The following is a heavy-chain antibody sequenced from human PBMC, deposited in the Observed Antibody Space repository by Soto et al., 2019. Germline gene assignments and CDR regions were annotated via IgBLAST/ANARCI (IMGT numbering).Heavy chain of an antibody. CDR2: IYPGDSDT. D-gene: IGHD5-18*01. CDR3: ARSRRAAMVLGY. Sequence: ESLKISCTGSGCSFTSYWIGWVRQMPGKGLEWMGIIYPGDSDTRYSPSFQGQVTISADKSISTAYLQWSSLKASGTAMYYCARSRRAAMVLGYWGQGTLVTVSS. J-gene: IGHJ4*02. V-gene: IGHV5-51*01. CDR1: GCSFTSYW.